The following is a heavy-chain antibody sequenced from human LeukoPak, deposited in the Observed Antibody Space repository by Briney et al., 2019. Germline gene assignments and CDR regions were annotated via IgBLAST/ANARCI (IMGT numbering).Heavy chain of an antibody. J-gene: IGHJ6*03. CDR2: ISAYNGNT. V-gene: IGHV1-18*01. CDR3: ARNEVSYYYMDV. Sequence: WASVKVSCKASGYTFTSYGISWVRQAPGQGLEWMGWISAYNGNTNYAQKVQGRVTMTTDTSTSTVYMELSSLRSEDTAVYYCARNEVSYYYMDVWGKGTTVTVSS. CDR1: GYTFTSYG.